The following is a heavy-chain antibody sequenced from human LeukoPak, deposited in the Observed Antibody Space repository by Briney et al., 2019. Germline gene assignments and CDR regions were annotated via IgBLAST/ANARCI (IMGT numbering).Heavy chain of an antibody. J-gene: IGHJ5*02. Sequence: SETLSLTCTVSDGFITNYYWSWVRQPPGKGLEFIGYVHYSGTTNYNPSLKSRVTISVDTSKNQFSLKLSSVTAADTAVYYCASMVTMVRGVKGAPNNWFDPWGQGTLVTVSS. CDR3: ASMVTMVRGVKGAPNNWFDP. CDR2: VHYSGTT. D-gene: IGHD3-10*01. CDR1: DGFITNYY. V-gene: IGHV4-59*08.